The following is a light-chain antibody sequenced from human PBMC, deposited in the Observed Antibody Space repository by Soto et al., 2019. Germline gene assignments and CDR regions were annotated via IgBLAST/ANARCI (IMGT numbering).Light chain of an antibody. CDR1: SSDFADYNY. CDR2: DVT. CDR3: CSYASSSTRL. J-gene: IGLJ2*01. V-gene: IGLV2-14*03. Sequence: QSALTQPASVSGSPGQSITISCTGPSSDFADYNYVSGYQHHPGKAPKLLIYDVTIRPSGVSNRFSGSKSGNTASLTSSGLQAEDEADYYCCSYASSSTRLFGGGTKLTVL.